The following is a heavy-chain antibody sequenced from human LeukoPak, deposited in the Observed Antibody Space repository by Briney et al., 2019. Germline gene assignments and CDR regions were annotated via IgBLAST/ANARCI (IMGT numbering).Heavy chain of an antibody. J-gene: IGHJ4*02. V-gene: IGHV4-59*08. Sequence: SETLSLTCAVSGASSGNPYWSWLRQPPGKGLEWIGYIYYTGSTNYNPSLKSRVTMSVDTSKNQFSLKLSSVTAADTAVYYCARQMAPWYFDYWGQGTLVTVSS. CDR2: IYYTGST. D-gene: IGHD5-24*01. CDR3: ARQMAPWYFDY. CDR1: GASSGNPY.